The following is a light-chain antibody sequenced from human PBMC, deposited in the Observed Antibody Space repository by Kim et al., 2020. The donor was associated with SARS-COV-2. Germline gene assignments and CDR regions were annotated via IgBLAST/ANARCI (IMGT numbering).Light chain of an antibody. Sequence: QRVAISCTGSSSNIGAGYEVHLYQQPPGTAPKHLIYGNSNRPSGVPDRFSGSKSGTSASLAITGLQAEYEADYYCQSYDSSLSGSVFGGGTQLTAL. V-gene: IGLV1-40*01. CDR3: QSYDSSLSGSV. J-gene: IGLJ7*02. CDR1: SSNIGAGYE. CDR2: GNS.